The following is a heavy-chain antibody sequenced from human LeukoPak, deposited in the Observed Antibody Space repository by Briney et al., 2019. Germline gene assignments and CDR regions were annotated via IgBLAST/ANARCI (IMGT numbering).Heavy chain of an antibody. CDR3: ARDRGRTSCYGMDV. D-gene: IGHD2-2*01. J-gene: IGHJ6*02. CDR2: IWYDGSNK. V-gene: IGHV3-33*01. Sequence: GGSLRLSCAASGFTFSSYGMHWVRQAPGKGLEWVAVIWYDGSNKYYADPVKDRFTISRDNSKNTLYLQMNSLRVEDTAVYYCARDRGRTSCYGMDVWGQGTTVTVSS. CDR1: GFTFSSYG.